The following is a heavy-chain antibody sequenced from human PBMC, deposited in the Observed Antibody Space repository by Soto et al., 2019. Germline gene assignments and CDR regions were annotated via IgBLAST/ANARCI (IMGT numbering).Heavy chain of an antibody. J-gene: IGHJ4*02. CDR2: IYYSGST. CDR1: GGSISSGSYY. D-gene: IGHD5-12*01. Sequence: SETLSLTCTVSGGSISSGSYYWGWIRQPPGKGLEWIGSIYYSGSTYYNPSLKSRVTISVDTSKNQFSLKLSSVTAADTAVYYCARRRDGYKNNYFDYWGQGTLVTVSS. V-gene: IGHV4-39*01. CDR3: ARRRDGYKNNYFDY.